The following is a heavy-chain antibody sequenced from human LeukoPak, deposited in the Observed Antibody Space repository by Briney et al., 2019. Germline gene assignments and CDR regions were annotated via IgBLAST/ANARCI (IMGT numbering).Heavy chain of an antibody. V-gene: IGHV3-74*01. J-gene: IGHJ4*02. D-gene: IGHD5-18*01. CDR2: IKTDGRTT. CDR1: GMTFSNHW. CDR3: TTGPSYGYEW. Sequence: GGSLRLSCAASGMTFSNHWMHWVRQAPGKGLVWVSLIKTDGRTTIYADSVKGRFTISRDDGKSTLYLQMNSLRAEDTAIYYCTTGPSYGYEWWGQGTVVTVSS.